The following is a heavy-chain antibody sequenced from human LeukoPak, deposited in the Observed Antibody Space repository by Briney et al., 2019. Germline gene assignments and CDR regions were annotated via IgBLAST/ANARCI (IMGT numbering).Heavy chain of an antibody. J-gene: IGHJ5*02. CDR2: IYPGDSDT. V-gene: IGHV5-51*01. Sequence: GESLKISCKGSGYSFTSYWIGWVRQMPGKGLEWMGIIYPGDSDTRYSPSFQGQVTISVDKSINTAYLQWSSLKASDTAIYFCARRAELGMRWFDPWGQGTLVTVLS. D-gene: IGHD7-27*01. CDR3: ARRAELGMRWFDP. CDR1: GYSFTSYW.